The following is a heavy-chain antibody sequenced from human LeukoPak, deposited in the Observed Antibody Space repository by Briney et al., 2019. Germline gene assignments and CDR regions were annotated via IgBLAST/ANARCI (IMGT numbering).Heavy chain of an antibody. CDR1: GFTFSSYA. CDR3: VKSPRYCSSVSCRRRTAWFDP. D-gene: IGHD2-2*01. V-gene: IGHV3-64D*06. Sequence: PGGSLRLSCSASGFTFSSYAMHWVRQAPGKGLEYVSAISSNGGSTYYADSVKDRFTISRDNSKNTLYLQMSSLRAEDTAVYYCVKSPRYCSSVSCRRRTAWFDPWGQGTLVTVSS. CDR2: ISSNGGST. J-gene: IGHJ5*02.